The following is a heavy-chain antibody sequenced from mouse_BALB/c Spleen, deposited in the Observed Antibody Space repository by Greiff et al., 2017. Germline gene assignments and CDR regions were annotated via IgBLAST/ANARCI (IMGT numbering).Heavy chain of an antibody. D-gene: IGHD2-4*01. CDR2: INPSTGYT. J-gene: IGHJ4*01. V-gene: IGHV1-7*01. Sequence: VQLQQSGAELAKPGASVKMSCKASGYTFTSYWMHWVKQRPGQGLEWIGYINPSTGYTEYNQKFKDKATLTADKSSSTAYMQLSSLTSEDSAVYYCATNDYDDYAMDYWGQGTSVTVSS. CDR3: ATNDYDDYAMDY. CDR1: GYTFTSYW.